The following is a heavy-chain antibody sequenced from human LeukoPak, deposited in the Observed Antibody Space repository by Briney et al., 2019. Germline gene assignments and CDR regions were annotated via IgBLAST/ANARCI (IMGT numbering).Heavy chain of an antibody. CDR2: ISYDGSNK. CDR3: AKDGGYYDSSGYYSDY. J-gene: IGHJ4*02. D-gene: IGHD3-22*01. V-gene: IGHV3-30*18. Sequence: GGSLRLSCAASGSTFSSYGMHWFRQAPGQGLEWMAVISYDGSNKYYADSVKGRFTISRDNSKNTLYLQMNSLRAEDTAVYYCAKDGGYYDSSGYYSDYWGQGTLVTVAS. CDR1: GSTFSSYG.